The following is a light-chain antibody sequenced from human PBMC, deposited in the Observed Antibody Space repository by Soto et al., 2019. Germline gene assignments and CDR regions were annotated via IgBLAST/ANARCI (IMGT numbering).Light chain of an antibody. J-gene: IGKJ5*01. Sequence: EIVLTQSPGTLSLSPGERATLSCRASQSVSSSYLAWYQQKPGQAPRLLIYGASSRATGIADRFSGSGSGTDFTLTISRLEPEDFAVYYCQQYGSSLSITFGQGTRLEIK. V-gene: IGKV3-20*01. CDR2: GAS. CDR1: QSVSSSY. CDR3: QQYGSSLSIT.